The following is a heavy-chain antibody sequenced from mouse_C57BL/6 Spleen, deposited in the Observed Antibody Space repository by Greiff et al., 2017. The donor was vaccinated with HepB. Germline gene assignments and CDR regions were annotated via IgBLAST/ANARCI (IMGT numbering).Heavy chain of an antibody. D-gene: IGHD1-1*01. V-gene: IGHV2-9-1*01. J-gene: IGHJ2*01. CDR2: IWTGGGT. CDR1: GFSLTSYA. Sequence: VKLMESGPGLVAPSQSLSITCTVSGFSLTSYAISWVRQPPGKGLEWLGVIWTGGGTNYNSALKSRLSISKDNSKSQVFLKMNSLQTDDTARYYCARNYYYGSTLYFDYWGQGTTLTVSS. CDR3: ARNYYYGSTLYFDY.